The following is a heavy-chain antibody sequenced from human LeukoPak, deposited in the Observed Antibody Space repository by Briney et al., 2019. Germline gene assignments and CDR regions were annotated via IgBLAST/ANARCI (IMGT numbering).Heavy chain of an antibody. V-gene: IGHV3-66*01. CDR1: GLTVSSKD. D-gene: IGHD5-12*01. CDR2: LHSGGSA. CDR3: RAWLDDHDI. Sequence: GGSLRLSCAASGLTVSSKDMNWVRQVRGKGLEGVTVLHSGGSAEYADSVKGRFTVSIDSSKEMLYLQMNSLRVEDTAVYSCRAWLDDHDIWGQGTMVTVSS. J-gene: IGHJ3*02.